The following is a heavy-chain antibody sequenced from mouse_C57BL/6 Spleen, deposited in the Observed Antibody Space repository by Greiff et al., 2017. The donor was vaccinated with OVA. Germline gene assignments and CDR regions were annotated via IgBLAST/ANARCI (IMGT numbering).Heavy chain of an antibody. CDR2: IYPGDGDT. J-gene: IGHJ2*01. CDR1: GYAFSSSW. Sequence: QVQLQQSGPELVKPGASVKISCKASGYAFSSSWMNWVKQRPGKGLEWIGRIYPGDGDTNYNGKFKGKATLTADKSSSTAYMQLSSLTSGDSAVYFCADGGGYWGQGTTLTVSS. CDR3: ADGGGY. V-gene: IGHV1-82*01.